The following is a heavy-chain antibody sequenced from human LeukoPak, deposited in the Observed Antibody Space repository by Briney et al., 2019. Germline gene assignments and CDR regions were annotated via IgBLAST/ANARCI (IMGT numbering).Heavy chain of an antibody. V-gene: IGHV3-33*08. J-gene: IGHJ4*02. D-gene: IGHD6-13*01. CDR1: GITFSSYS. CDR3: ARDMRTYSSNWYYFDH. Sequence: GGSLRLSCAASGITFSSYSMAWVRQAPGKGLEWVAVIWYDGSYKYYADSVKGRFTLSRDNANNTLFLQMDSLRAEDTAIYYCARDMRTYSSNWYYFDHWGQGTLVIVSS. CDR2: IWYDGSYK.